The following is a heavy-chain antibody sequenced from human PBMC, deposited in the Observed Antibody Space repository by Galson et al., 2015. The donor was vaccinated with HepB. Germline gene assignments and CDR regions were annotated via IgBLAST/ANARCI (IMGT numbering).Heavy chain of an antibody. Sequence: SVKVSCKASGGTFSSYAISWVRQAPGQGLEWMGGIIPIFGIANYAQKFQGRVTITADESTSTAYMELSSLRSEDTAVYYCAMTYIAAAYYYGMDVWGQGTTVTVSS. V-gene: IGHV1-69*13. CDR3: AMTYIAAAYYYGMDV. CDR2: IIPIFGIA. J-gene: IGHJ6*02. CDR1: GGTFSSYA. D-gene: IGHD6-13*01.